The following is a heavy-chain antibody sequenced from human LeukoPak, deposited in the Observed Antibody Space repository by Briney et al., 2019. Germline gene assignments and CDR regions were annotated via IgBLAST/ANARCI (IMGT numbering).Heavy chain of an antibody. V-gene: IGHV4-34*01. CDR3: ASVGHITMVRGATKGGPYFDY. CDR2: INHSGST. CDR1: GGSFSGYY. Sequence: SETLSLTCAVYGGSFSGYYWRWIRQPPGKGLEWIGEINHSGSTNYNPSLKSRVTISVDTSKNQFSLKLSSVTAADTAVYYCASVGHITMVRGATKGGPYFDYWGQGTLVTVSS. J-gene: IGHJ4*02. D-gene: IGHD3-10*01.